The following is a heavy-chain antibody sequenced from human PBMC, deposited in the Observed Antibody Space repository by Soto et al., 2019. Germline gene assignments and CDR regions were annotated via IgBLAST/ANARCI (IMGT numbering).Heavy chain of an antibody. Sequence: QITLKESGPALVKPTQTLTLTCTFSGFSLSTSGEAVGWIRQPPGEALEWLALIYWDDDNRYNPTLKTRLTIPKDTSKTQVVLTLPNMDPVDTATYYCAHYVSASPAGWFDPWGQGILVTVSS. CDR2: IYWDDDN. CDR1: GFSLSTSGEA. V-gene: IGHV2-5*02. CDR3: AHYVSASPAGWFDP. J-gene: IGHJ5*02. D-gene: IGHD3-10*01.